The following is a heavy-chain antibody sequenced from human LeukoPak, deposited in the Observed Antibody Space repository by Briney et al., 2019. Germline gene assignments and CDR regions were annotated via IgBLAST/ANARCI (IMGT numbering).Heavy chain of an antibody. CDR2: INPSGGST. CDR3: ARGAYSSGWYFHWFDP. V-gene: IGHV1-46*01. J-gene: IGHJ5*02. D-gene: IGHD6-19*01. Sequence: GASVKVSRKASGYTFTSYYMHWVRQAPGQGLEWMGIINPSGGSTSYAQKFQGRVTMTRDTSTSTVYMELSSLRSEDTAVYYCARGAYSSGWYFHWFDPWGQGTLVTVSS. CDR1: GYTFTSYY.